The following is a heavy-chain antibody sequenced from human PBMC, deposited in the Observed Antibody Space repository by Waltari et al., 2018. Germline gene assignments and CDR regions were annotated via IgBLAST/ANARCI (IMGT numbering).Heavy chain of an antibody. D-gene: IGHD5-12*01. CDR2: ISFDGNYK. J-gene: IGHJ4*02. V-gene: IGHV3-30*10. CDR1: GFTFSNYA. CDR3: ARTGGRDGYNPFDH. Sequence: QVQVVESGGGVVQPGRSLSLSCAASGFTFSNYAMHWVRRAPGKGLEWVALISFDGNYKYYTDSVKGRFTISRDNSNNTVDLQINTLRSEDTAVYYCARTGGRDGYNPFDHWGQGTLVTVSS.